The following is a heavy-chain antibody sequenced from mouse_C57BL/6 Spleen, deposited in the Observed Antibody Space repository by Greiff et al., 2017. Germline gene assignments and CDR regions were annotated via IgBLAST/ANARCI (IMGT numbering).Heavy chain of an antibody. CDR3: ARRDWDGVAY. CDR1: GFTFSSYG. D-gene: IGHD4-1*01. CDR2: ISSGGSYT. J-gene: IGHJ3*01. Sequence: EVKLQESGGDLVKPGGSLKLSCAASGFTFSSYGMSWVRQTPDKRLEWVATISSGGSYTYYPDSVKGRFIISRDNAKNTLYLQMSSLKSEDTAMYYCARRDWDGVAYWGQGTLVTVSA. V-gene: IGHV5-6*01.